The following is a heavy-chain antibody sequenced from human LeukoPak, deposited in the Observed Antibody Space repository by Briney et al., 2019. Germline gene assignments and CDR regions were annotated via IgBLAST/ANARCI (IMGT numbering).Heavy chain of an antibody. Sequence: GGSLRLSCAASGFTFSSYSMNWVRQAPGKGLEWVAHISSGSVYLHYADSVKGRFTISKDNAKNSLYLQMNSLRAEDTAIYFCPSVPPTGYYYMDVWGKGTTVTVS. D-gene: IGHD2-2*01. V-gene: IGHV3-21*01. CDR1: GFTFSSYS. CDR2: ISSGSVYL. CDR3: PSVPPTGYYYMDV. J-gene: IGHJ6*03.